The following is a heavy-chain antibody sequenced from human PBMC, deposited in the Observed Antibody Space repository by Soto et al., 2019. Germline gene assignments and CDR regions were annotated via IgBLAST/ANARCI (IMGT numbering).Heavy chain of an antibody. Sequence: GGSLRLSCAASGFTFSRDGMSWVRQPPGKGLEWVSLITDNGGSTYYADSVKGRFTISRDNTKNTLFLQMNSLRAEDTAVYYCAKERATTTAFDYWGQGALVTVSS. J-gene: IGHJ4*02. CDR1: GFTFSRDG. CDR3: AKERATTTAFDY. V-gene: IGHV3-23*01. CDR2: ITDNGGST. D-gene: IGHD4-17*01.